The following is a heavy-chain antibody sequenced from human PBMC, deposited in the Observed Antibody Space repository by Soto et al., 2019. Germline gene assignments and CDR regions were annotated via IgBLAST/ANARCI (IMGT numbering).Heavy chain of an antibody. CDR2: ISVSGSNE. V-gene: IGHV3-23*01. CDR3: ARDGIGGTVFRGYLDY. Sequence: PGGSLRLSCAASGLTFGSYAMSWVRQAPGKGLEWVSIISVSGSNEYYADSVKGRFTISRDNSKNTLYLQMNTLGAEDTAVYYCARDGIGGTVFRGYLDYWGRGTVVTVSS. J-gene: IGHJ4*02. CDR1: GLTFGSYA. D-gene: IGHD1-7*01.